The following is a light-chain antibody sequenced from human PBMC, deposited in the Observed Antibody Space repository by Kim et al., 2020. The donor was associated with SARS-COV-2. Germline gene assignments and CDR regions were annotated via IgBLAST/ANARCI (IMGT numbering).Light chain of an antibody. CDR2: DAP. J-gene: IGKJ2*01. Sequence: DIQLTQSPATLSAPVGDRVIISCRASQTISTWLAWYQQKPGSAPKLLIYDAPTLESGVPSRFSGSGSGTEFTLTISSLQPDDRATYYCQQYNSHTLYTFGQGTKLEI. V-gene: IGKV1-5*01. CDR3: QQYNSHTLYT. CDR1: QTISTW.